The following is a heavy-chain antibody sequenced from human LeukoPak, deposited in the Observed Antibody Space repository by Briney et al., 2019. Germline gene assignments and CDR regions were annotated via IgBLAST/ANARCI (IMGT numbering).Heavy chain of an antibody. CDR1: GYTFTSYD. V-gene: IGHV1-8*01. D-gene: IGHD6-13*01. Sequence: ASVKVSCKASGYTFTSYDINWVRQATGQGLEWMGWMNPNSGNTGYAQKFQGRVTMTRNTSISTAYMELSSLRSEDTAVYYCARVGSSSWYVLYYYYGMDVWGQGTTVTVSS. J-gene: IGHJ6*02. CDR2: MNPNSGNT. CDR3: ARVGSSSWYVLYYYYGMDV.